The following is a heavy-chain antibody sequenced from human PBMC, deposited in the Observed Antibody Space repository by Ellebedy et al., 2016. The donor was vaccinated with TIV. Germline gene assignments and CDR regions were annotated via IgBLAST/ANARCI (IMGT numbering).Heavy chain of an antibody. CDR3: ARSMVYAKDFDY. J-gene: IGHJ4*02. CDR2: IYYSGST. Sequence: GSLRLXCTVSGGSISSSSYYWGWIRQPPGKGLEWIGSIYYSGSTYYTPSLKSRVTISVDTSKNQFSLKLSSVTAADTAVYYCARSMVYAKDFDYWGQGTLVTVSS. V-gene: IGHV4-39*01. CDR1: GGSISSSSYY. D-gene: IGHD2-8*01.